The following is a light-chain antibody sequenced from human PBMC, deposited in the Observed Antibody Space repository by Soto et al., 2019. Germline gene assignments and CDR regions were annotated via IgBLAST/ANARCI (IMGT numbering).Light chain of an antibody. J-gene: IGLJ2*01. CDR1: RSDVGRYTY. CDR2: EVT. CDR3: SSYAGINNLL. V-gene: IGLV2-8*01. Sequence: QSALTQPPSASGSPGQSVTISCTGTRSDVGRYTYVSWYQQHPGKAPKHMIYEVTRRPSGVPDRFSGSKSGNTASLTVSGLQAEDEADYYCSSYAGINNLLFGGGTQLTVL.